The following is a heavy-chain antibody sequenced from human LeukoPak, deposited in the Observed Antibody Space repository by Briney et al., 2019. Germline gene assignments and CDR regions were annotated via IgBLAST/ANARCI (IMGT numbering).Heavy chain of an antibody. J-gene: IGHJ4*02. CDR1: GYTFTGYY. CDR2: INPNSGGT. CDR3: AKEMSAVVPAAFDY. D-gene: IGHD2-2*01. Sequence: ASVKVSCKASGYTFTGYYMHWVRQAPGQGLEWMGWINPNSGGTNYAQKFQGRVTMTRDTSTSTIYMELSSLRSEDTAVYYCAKEMSAVVPAAFDYWGQGTLVTVSS. V-gene: IGHV1-2*02.